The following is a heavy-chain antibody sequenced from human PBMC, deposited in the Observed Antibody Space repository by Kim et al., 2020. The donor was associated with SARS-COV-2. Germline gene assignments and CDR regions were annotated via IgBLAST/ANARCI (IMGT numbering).Heavy chain of an antibody. J-gene: IGHJ6*02. CDR3: ARTFLRFGDYGMDF. CDR2: IFGSGTT. Sequence: GGSLRLSCAASGFTVSTNDMSWVRQAPGKGLEWVATIFGSGTTYFADSAKGRLTIFRDNTKNTLYLQMNSMRAEDTAAYYCARTFLRFGDYGMDFWCQG. CDR1: GFTVSTND. V-gene: IGHV3-53*01. D-gene: IGHD3-10*01.